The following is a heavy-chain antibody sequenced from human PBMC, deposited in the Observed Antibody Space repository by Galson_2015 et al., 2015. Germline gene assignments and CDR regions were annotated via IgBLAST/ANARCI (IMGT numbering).Heavy chain of an antibody. CDR2: IYSGGST. D-gene: IGHD6-6*01. CDR1: GLSVISNY. CDR3: GRRAARPPSFFFHVDV. Sequence: SLRLSCAASGLSVISNYMTWVRQAPGKGLEWVSVIYSGGSTMDADSVRGRFTISRDKTENKLYLQMNSLRIEDTATYYCGRRAARPPSFFFHVDVWGHGTTVIVS. J-gene: IGHJ6*02. V-gene: IGHV3-53*01.